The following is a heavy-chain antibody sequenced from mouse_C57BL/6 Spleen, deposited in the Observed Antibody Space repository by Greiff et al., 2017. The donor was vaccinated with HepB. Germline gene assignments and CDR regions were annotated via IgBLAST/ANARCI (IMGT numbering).Heavy chain of an antibody. D-gene: IGHD3-3*01. CDR3: ARKGDEGFAY. Sequence: QVQLQQSGAELARPGASVKLSCKASGYTFTSYGISWVKQRTGQGLEWIGEIYPRSGNTYYNEKFKGKATLTADKSSSTAYMELRSLTSEDSAVYFCARKGDEGFAYWGQGTLVTVSA. CDR1: GYTFTSYG. J-gene: IGHJ3*01. CDR2: IYPRSGNT. V-gene: IGHV1-81*01.